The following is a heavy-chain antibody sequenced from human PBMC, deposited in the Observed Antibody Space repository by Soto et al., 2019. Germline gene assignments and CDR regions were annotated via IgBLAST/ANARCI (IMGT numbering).Heavy chain of an antibody. J-gene: IGHJ6*02. Sequence: EVQLVESGGGLVQPGGSLRLSCEASGFTFRNYDMHWVRHGTGKGLEGVSGISAAGDPDYADSVEGRFTISRENAQNSFFLQMNSLRVGDTAVYYCARTDRDFYGLDVWGQETTVIVSS. CDR2: ISAAGDP. V-gene: IGHV3-13*05. CDR3: ARTDRDFYGLDV. CDR1: GFTFRNYD.